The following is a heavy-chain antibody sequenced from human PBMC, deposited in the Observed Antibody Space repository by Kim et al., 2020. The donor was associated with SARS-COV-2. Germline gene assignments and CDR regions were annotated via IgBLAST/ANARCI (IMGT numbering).Heavy chain of an antibody. V-gene: IGHV3-48*02. CDR1: GFTFSIYS. D-gene: IGHD5-12*01. J-gene: IGHJ4*02. CDR3: ARVGPSGYTFDD. Sequence: GGSLRLSCAASGFTFSIYSIDWVRRAPGKGLEWIIYISSTSRNIYYADSVKGRFTVSRDNSENSVYLQMDSLTDEDTAIYYCARVGPSGYTFDDWCQGTPVTFSS. CDR2: ISSTSRNI.